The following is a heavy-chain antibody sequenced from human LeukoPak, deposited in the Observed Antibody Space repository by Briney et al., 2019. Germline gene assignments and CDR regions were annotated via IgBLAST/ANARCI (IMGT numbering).Heavy chain of an antibody. V-gene: IGHV3-21*01. CDR2: ISSSSTYI. Sequence: GGSLRLSCAASGFTFSSYSMNWVRQAPGKGLEWVSSISSSSTYIYYADSVKGRFTISRDNAQNSLYLQMNSLRAEDTAVYYCARAWAGGARDHYYGMDVWGQGTTVTVSS. J-gene: IGHJ6*02. D-gene: IGHD4-23*01. CDR3: ARAWAGGARDHYYGMDV. CDR1: GFTFSSYS.